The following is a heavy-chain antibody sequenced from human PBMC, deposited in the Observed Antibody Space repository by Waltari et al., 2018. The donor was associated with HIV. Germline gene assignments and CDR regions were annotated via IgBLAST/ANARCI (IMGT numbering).Heavy chain of an antibody. CDR2: ISNSGDII. Sequence: QVQLVESGGGFVKPGGSLRLSCAASGFTFSDYYMTWIRQAPGKGLEWISYISNSGDIIYYADSVKGRFTISRDNAKNSLYLQMNSLRAEDTAVYYCARDRWYYFDTSDYFYDYWGQGTLVTVSS. CDR1: GFTFSDYY. V-gene: IGHV3-11*01. J-gene: IGHJ4*02. CDR3: ARDRWYYFDTSDYFYDY. D-gene: IGHD3-22*01.